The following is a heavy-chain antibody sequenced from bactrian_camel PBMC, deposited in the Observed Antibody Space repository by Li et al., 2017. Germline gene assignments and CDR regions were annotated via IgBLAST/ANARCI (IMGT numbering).Heavy chain of an antibody. Sequence: HVQLVESGGGSVQDGGSLRLSCTISGGSFGATDMGWHRQAPGKGRELIASIRPDGTPSYDPSVMGRFTISEDKAKNTLYLQMDNLNTDDTAVYYCSSRACMYGSSGQGTQVTVS. J-gene: IGHJ4*01. CDR2: IRPDGTP. D-gene: IGHD1*01. V-gene: IGHV3S53*01. CDR1: GGSFGATD.